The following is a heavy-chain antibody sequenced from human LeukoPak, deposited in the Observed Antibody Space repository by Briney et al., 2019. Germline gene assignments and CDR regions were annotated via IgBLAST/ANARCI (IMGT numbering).Heavy chain of an antibody. CDR1: GGSFSGYY. V-gene: IGHV4-34*01. CDR2: INHSGST. CDR3: ARAKSGKPGSGMGAFDI. D-gene: IGHD2-15*01. J-gene: IGHJ3*02. Sequence: SETLSLTCAVYGGSFSGYYWSWIRQPPGKGLEWIGEINHSGSTNYNPSLKSRVTISVDTSKNQFSLKLSSVTAADTAVYYCARAKSGKPGSGMGAFDIWGQGTMVTVSS.